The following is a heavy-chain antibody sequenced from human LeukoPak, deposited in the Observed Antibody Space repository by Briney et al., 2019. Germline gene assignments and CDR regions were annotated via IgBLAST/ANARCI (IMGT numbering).Heavy chain of an antibody. J-gene: IGHJ4*02. CDR2: ISYDGSNK. D-gene: IGHD5-12*01. CDR1: GFTFSSYA. V-gene: IGHV3-30-3*01. CDR3: TRDRGYSGYAHGY. Sequence: GGSLRLSCAASGFTFSSYAMHWVRQAPGKGLEWVAVISYDGSNKYYADSVKGRFTISRDNTKNSLYLEMHTLRAEDTAVYYCTRDRGYSGYAHGYWGQGTLVTVSS.